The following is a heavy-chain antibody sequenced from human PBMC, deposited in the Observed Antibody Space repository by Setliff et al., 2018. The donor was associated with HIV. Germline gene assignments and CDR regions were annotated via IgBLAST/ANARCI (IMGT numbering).Heavy chain of an antibody. CDR1: GASISSYY. V-gene: IGHV4-4*07. Sequence: PSETLSLTCTVSGASISSYYWSWIRQPAGKGLEWLGRVYTSGSTNYNPSLKSRVTMSLDTSKNLFSLKLSPVSAADTAVYYCARDGELTDAFDIWGQGTMVTVSS. D-gene: IGHD1-26*01. J-gene: IGHJ3*02. CDR2: VYTSGST. CDR3: ARDGELTDAFDI.